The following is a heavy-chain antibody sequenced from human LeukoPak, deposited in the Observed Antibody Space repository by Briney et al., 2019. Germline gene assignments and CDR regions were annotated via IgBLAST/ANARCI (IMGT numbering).Heavy chain of an antibody. V-gene: IGHV3-74*01. CDR1: GFTFSSYW. CDR3: ARVGSGSYSLYYYGMDV. D-gene: IGHD3-10*01. CDR2: NNSDGSST. J-gene: IGHJ6*02. Sequence: GGSLRLSCAASGFTFSSYWMHWVRQAPGKGLVWFSRNNSDGSSTSYADSVKGRFTISRDNAKNTLYLQMNSLRAEDTAVYYCARVGSGSYSLYYYGMDVWGQGTTVTVSS.